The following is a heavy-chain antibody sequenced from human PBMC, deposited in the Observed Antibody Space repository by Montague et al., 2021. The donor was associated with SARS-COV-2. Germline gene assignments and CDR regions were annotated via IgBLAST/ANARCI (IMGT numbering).Heavy chain of an antibody. CDR1: GGSISNYY. J-gene: IGHJ4*02. V-gene: IGHV4-59*13. CDR2: INIIGST. Sequence: SETLSLTCSVSGGSISNYYWSWIWQPPGKGLEWNGFINIIGSTNTNPSLKSRITISVDTSKTQFSLKLSADTDAGAAVYYCGRGFDYWGQGTLVTVSS. CDR3: GRGFDY.